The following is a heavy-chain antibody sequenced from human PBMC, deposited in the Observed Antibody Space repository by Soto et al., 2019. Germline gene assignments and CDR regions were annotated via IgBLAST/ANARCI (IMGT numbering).Heavy chain of an antibody. CDR1: GGSISSYY. D-gene: IGHD6-13*01. V-gene: IGHV4-59*01. CDR2: IYYSGST. Sequence: QVQLQESGPGLVKPSETLSLTCTVSGGSISSYYWSWIRQPPGKGLEWLGYIYYSGSTNYNPSLKRRVTISIHTSKNQLSLKLSSVTAADTAVYYCARDPLNPSSSGPHYYGIDVWGQGTTVTVSS. J-gene: IGHJ6*02. CDR3: ARDPLNPSSSGPHYYGIDV.